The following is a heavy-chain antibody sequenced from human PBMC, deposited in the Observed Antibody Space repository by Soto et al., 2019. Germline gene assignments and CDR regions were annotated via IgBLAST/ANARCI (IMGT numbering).Heavy chain of an antibody. Sequence: EVQLVETGGGLIQPGGSLRLSCAVSGFTVRSNYMNWVRRAPGKGLEWVSVIYSGGTTDYADSVKGRFTISRDSSKNTLYLQMNSLRAEDTAVYYCARGLSLSEWWFDYWGQGTLVTVSS. D-gene: IGHD2-8*01. CDR1: GFTVRSNY. CDR2: IYSGGTT. J-gene: IGHJ4*02. CDR3: ARGLSLSEWWFDY. V-gene: IGHV3-53*02.